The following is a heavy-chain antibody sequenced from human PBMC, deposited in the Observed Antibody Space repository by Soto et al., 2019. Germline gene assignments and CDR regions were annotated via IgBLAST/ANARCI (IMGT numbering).Heavy chain of an antibody. Sequence: GGSLRLSCEASGFTFNNYAMNWVRQAPGEGLEWVSSVSTSGGSTNYADSVTGRFTISRDNSKNTVSLQMNSLRVEDTAVYYCAKAGNYNDRSGYYYFDHWGQGMLVTVSS. CDR3: AKAGNYNDRSGYYYFDH. CDR1: GFTFNNYA. J-gene: IGHJ4*02. D-gene: IGHD3-22*01. CDR2: VSTSGGST. V-gene: IGHV3-23*01.